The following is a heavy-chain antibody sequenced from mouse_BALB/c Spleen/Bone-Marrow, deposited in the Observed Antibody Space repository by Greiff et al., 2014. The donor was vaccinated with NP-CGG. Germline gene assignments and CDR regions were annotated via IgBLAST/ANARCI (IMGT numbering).Heavy chain of an antibody. J-gene: IGHJ4*01. CDR2: INPSNGGT. V-gene: IGHV1S81*02. CDR3: SRHYCSTPYYAMDY. CDR1: GYTFTNYY. D-gene: IGHD1-2*01. Sequence: VKLMESGAELVKPGASVKLSCKASGYTFTNYYIYWVKQRPGQGLEWIGGINPSNGGTKFNEKFKNKATLTIDKSSSTAYIQLSSLTSEDSAVYYCSRHYCSTPYYAMDYWGQGTSVTVSS.